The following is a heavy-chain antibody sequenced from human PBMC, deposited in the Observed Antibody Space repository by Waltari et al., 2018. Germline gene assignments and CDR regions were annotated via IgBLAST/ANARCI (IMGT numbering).Heavy chain of an antibody. Sequence: QVQLVESGGGLVRPGGSLRLSCAASGFTFSDYYMNWIRQAPGKGLEWVSHISDSGSIRYYSDSVEGRFTISRDNAKNSLYLQMNSLRVEDTAVYYCTRDKAYGSGSVRIDPWGQGTLVTVSS. J-gene: IGHJ5*02. CDR1: GFTFSDYY. V-gene: IGHV3-11*01. CDR3: TRDKAYGSGSVRIDP. CDR2: ISDSGSIR. D-gene: IGHD3-10*01.